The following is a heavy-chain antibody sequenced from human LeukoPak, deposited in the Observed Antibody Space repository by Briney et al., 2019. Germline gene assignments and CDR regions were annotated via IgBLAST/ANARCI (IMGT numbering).Heavy chain of an antibody. Sequence: GASVKVSCKASGYTFTTYYVHWVRQAPGQGLEWMGIINPSGGSTTYAQKFRGRLTMTRDMSTSTVYMELSSLRSEDTAVYYCARAARTLFGVFIIAAFDIWGQGTMVTVSS. CDR2: INPSGGST. V-gene: IGHV1-46*01. CDR1: GYTFTTYY. J-gene: IGHJ3*02. CDR3: ARAARTLFGVFIIAAFDI. D-gene: IGHD3-3*01.